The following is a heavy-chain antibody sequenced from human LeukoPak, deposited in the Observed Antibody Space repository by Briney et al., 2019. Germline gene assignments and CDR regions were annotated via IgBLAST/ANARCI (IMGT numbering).Heavy chain of an antibody. CDR2: ISSSGSTI. Sequence: GGSLRLSCAASGFTFSSYEMNWVRQAPGKGLEWVSYISSSGSTIYYADSVKGRFTISRDNSKNTLYLQMNSLRAEDSATYYCAKDSSGIVVARAAYYMDVWGKGTTVTISS. CDR1: GFTFSSYE. D-gene: IGHD3-22*01. V-gene: IGHV3-48*03. J-gene: IGHJ6*03. CDR3: AKDSSGIVVARAAYYMDV.